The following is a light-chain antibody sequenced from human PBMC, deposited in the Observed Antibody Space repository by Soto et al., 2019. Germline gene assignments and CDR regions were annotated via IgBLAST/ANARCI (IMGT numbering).Light chain of an antibody. CDR3: SAYTARSTLV. V-gene: IGLV1-40*01. CDR1: NSNLGAGYD. J-gene: IGLJ3*02. CDR2: GNR. Sequence: QSVLTQPPSVSGAPGQRVTISCTGNNSNLGAGYDVHWYQQLPGAAPKLVIFGNRNRPSGVPERFSGSKSGTSASLAITGLQAEDEGDYYCSAYTARSTLVFGGGTKLTVL.